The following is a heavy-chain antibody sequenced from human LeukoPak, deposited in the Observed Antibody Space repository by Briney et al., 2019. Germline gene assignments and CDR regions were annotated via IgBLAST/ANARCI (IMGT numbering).Heavy chain of an antibody. CDR1: GFTFSSYA. CDR3: AKVLGLELLNYYMDV. J-gene: IGHJ6*03. V-gene: IGHV3-23*01. D-gene: IGHD1-7*01. Sequence: GGSLRLSCAASGFTFSSYAMTWVRQAPGKGLEWVTSISGSGGSTYYADSVKGRFTISRDNSKNTLYLQMNSLRAEDTAVYYCAKVLGLELLNYYMDVWGKGTTVTVSS. CDR2: ISGSGGST.